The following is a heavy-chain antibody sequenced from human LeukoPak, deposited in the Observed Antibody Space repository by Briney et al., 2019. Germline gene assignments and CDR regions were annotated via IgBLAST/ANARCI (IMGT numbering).Heavy chain of an antibody. D-gene: IGHD2-21*02. V-gene: IGHV3-7*01. Sequence: GGSLRLCCVASRFTFSNYWMSWVRQAPGKGLEWVANINQDGSKKRYADSMKGRFTISRDNAKESLYLQLNSLRAEDTAVYYCAKWGPYCVGDYCPALDSWGPGTLVTVSS. CDR2: INQDGSKK. J-gene: IGHJ4*02. CDR3: AKWGPYCVGDYCPALDS. CDR1: RFTFSNYW.